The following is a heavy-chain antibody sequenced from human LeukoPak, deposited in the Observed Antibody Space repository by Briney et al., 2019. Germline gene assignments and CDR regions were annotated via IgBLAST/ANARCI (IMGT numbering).Heavy chain of an antibody. D-gene: IGHD1-26*01. CDR2: IRYDGSNK. CDR3: AKDQSGTYYTFDY. CDR1: GFTFSSYG. V-gene: IGHV3-30*02. Sequence: GGSLRLSCAASGFTFSSYGVHWVRQAPGKGPEWVAFIRYDGSNKSYADSVKGRFTISRDNSKNTLYLQMNSLRAEDTAVYYCAKDQSGTYYTFDYWGQGTLVTVSS. J-gene: IGHJ4*02.